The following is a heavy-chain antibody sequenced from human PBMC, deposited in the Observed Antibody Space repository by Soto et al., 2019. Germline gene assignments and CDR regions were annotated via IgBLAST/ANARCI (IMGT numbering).Heavy chain of an antibody. V-gene: IGHV1-69*13. CDR3: ARDLGSGYDPGDY. J-gene: IGHJ4*02. D-gene: IGHD5-12*01. Sequence: SVKVSCKASGGIFGSYVFNWVLQAPGQGLEWMGGIIPMFGRPNYAQKFQGRVTITADESTSTAYMELSSLRSEDTAVFYCARDLGSGYDPGDYWGQGTLVTVSS. CDR1: GGIFGSYV. CDR2: IIPMFGRP.